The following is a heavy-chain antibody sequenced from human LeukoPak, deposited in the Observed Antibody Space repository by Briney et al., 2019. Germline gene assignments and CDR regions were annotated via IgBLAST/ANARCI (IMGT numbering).Heavy chain of an antibody. V-gene: IGHV4-59*01. CDR3: ASGGGYASAFLH. Sequence: SETLSLTCTVSGGSINGYYWSWIRQPPGKGLEWIGYIYYSGSTNYNPSLKSRVTISVDTSKNQFSLKLSSVTAADKAVYYCASGGGYASAFLHWGQGTLVTVSS. D-gene: IGHD3-16*01. CDR1: GGSINGYY. CDR2: IYYSGST. J-gene: IGHJ1*01.